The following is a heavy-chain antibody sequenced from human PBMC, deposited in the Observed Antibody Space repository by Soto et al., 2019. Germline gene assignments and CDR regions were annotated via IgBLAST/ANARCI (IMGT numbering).Heavy chain of an antibody. J-gene: IGHJ3*02. CDR3: AKTAPPYDSQGYYPFDI. Sequence: EVQLVESGGDLVQPGRSLRLSCVTSGFTSDDFAMHWVRQAPGKGLEWVSGISWNSGSIGYADPVKGRFTISRDNAKNSLYLEMNSLRTEDTALYYCAKTAPPYDSQGYYPFDIWGQGTMVSVSS. CDR2: ISWNSGSI. CDR1: GFTSDDFA. V-gene: IGHV3-9*02. D-gene: IGHD3-22*01.